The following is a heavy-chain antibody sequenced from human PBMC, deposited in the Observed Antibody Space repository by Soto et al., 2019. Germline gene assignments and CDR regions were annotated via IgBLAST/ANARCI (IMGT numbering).Heavy chain of an antibody. D-gene: IGHD7-27*01. CDR3: ARDLTGDPNY. V-gene: IGHV1-2*02. J-gene: IGHJ4*02. CDR2: INPNSGGT. CDR1: GYTFTGSS. Sequence: QVQLVQSGAEVKKPGASVNVSCEASGYTFTGSSIHWVRQAPGQGLEWMGYINPNSGGTIFAQKFQGRVTMTRDTSINTAYMELSRVASDDTAVYYCARDLTGDPNYWGQGTLVTVSS.